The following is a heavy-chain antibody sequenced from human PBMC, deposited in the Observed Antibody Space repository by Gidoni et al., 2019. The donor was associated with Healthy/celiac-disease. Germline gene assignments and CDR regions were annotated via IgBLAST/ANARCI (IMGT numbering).Heavy chain of an antibody. J-gene: IGHJ5*02. CDR3: ARDRMVAYAPGWFDP. CDR1: GFTFSSYG. CDR2: IWYDGSNK. V-gene: IGHV3-33*01. Sequence: QVQLVESGGGVVQPGRSLRLSCAASGFTFSSYGMHWVRQAPGKGLEWVAVIWYDGSNKYYADSVKGRFTISRDNSKNTLYLQMNSLRAEDTAVYYCARDRMVAYAPGWFDPWGQGTLVTVSS. D-gene: IGHD2-8*01.